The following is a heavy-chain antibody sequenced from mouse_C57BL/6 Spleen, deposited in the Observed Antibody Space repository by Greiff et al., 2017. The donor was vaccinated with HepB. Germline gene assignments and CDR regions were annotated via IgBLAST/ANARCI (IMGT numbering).Heavy chain of an antibody. CDR1: GYTFTSYT. CDR2: INPSGGYT. V-gene: IGHV1-4*01. J-gene: IGHJ2*01. Sequence: QVQLQQSGAELARPGASVKMSCKASGYTFTSYTMHWVKQRPGQGLEWIGYINPSGGYTKYNQKFKDKATLTADKSSSTAYMQLSSLTSEDSAVYYCARGETGTVLDYWGQGTTLTVSS. CDR3: ARGETGTVLDY. D-gene: IGHD4-1*01.